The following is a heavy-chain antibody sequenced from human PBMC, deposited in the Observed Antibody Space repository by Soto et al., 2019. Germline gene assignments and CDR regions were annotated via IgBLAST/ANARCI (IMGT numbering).Heavy chain of an antibody. Sequence: SETLSLTCTVSGGSISSDVYYWSWIRQPPGRGLEWIGYIYYSGNTYYNPSLKSRVIISVDTSKNQFSLKLSSVTAADTAVYYCARDRPIHYYGSGALYGMDVWGQGTTVTVSS. CDR3: ARDRPIHYYGSGALYGMDV. CDR1: GGSISSDVYY. CDR2: IYYSGNT. D-gene: IGHD3-10*01. V-gene: IGHV4-30-4*01. J-gene: IGHJ6*02.